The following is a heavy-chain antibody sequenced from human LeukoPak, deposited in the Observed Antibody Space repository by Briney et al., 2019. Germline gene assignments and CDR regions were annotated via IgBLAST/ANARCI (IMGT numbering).Heavy chain of an antibody. CDR3: ARAPSEIGGYYPEYFRH. J-gene: IGHJ1*01. V-gene: IGHV3-74*01. Sequence: VGPLRLSCAASGFTFSTYWMQWVRQAPGTGLVWVSSIKSDGGTNYADSVKGRFTISRDNAKKTVSLQMNSLRPEDTGVYYCARAPSEIGGYYPEYFRHWGQGTLVTVSS. CDR1: GFTFSTYW. CDR2: IKSDGGT. D-gene: IGHD3-22*01.